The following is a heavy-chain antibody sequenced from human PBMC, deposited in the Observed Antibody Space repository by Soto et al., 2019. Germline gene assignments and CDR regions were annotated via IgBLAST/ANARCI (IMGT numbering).Heavy chain of an antibody. CDR2: VSFDGRNK. CDR3: ARPAGPFDY. Sequence: ESGGGVVQPGGSLRLSCTASGFTFRSFAMHWVRQAPGKGLEWLALVSFDGRNKYYADSVKGRFTISRDNSNSTVFLQMTGLRSEDTGVYYCARPAGPFDYWGQGTLVTVSS. V-gene: IGHV3-30*04. CDR1: GFTFRSFA. J-gene: IGHJ4*02.